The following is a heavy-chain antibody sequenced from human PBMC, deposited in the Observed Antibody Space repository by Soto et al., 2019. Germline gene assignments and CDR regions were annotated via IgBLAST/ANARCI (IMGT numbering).Heavy chain of an antibody. CDR3: AKDREEDYVWGSYRKGLYGMDV. D-gene: IGHD3-16*02. CDR1: GFTFDDYA. CDR2: ISWNSGSI. V-gene: IGHV3-9*01. Sequence: GGSLRLSCAASGFTFDDYAMHWVRQAPGKGLEWVSGISWNSGSIGYADSVKGRFTISRDNAKNSLYLQMNSLRAEDTALYYCAKDREEDYVWGSYRKGLYGMDVWGQGTTVTVSS. J-gene: IGHJ6*02.